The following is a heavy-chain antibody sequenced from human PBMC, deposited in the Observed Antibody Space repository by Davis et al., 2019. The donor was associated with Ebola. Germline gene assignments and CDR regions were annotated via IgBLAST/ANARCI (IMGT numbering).Heavy chain of an antibody. CDR1: GYTFSSYG. CDR2: ISANYGKT. Sequence: AASVKVSCKASGYTFSSYGFTWVRQAPGQGLEWMGWISANYGKTNYAQKFQGRVTMTTDTPTSTAYMELRSLRSDDTAVYYCARGGGVVMTAMADYWGQGTLVTVSS. J-gene: IGHJ4*02. D-gene: IGHD2-21*02. CDR3: ARGGGVVMTAMADY. V-gene: IGHV1-18*01.